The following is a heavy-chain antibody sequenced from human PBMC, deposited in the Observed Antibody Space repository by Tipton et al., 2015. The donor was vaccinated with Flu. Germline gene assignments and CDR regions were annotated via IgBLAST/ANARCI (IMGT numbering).Heavy chain of an antibody. Sequence: SLRLSCATSGFAFSSYWMHWVRQAPGKGLEWVANINEDGSKTFYVGSVKGRFTISRDNARNSLFLQMNSLRAEDTALYHCARNCYGDSMTAFDVWGQGTMVTASS. J-gene: IGHJ3*01. CDR3: ARNCYGDSMTAFDV. CDR1: GFAFSSYW. CDR2: INEDGSKT. V-gene: IGHV3-7*03. D-gene: IGHD4-17*01.